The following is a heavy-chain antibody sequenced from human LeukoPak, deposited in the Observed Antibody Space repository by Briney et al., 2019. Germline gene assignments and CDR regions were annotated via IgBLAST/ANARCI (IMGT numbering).Heavy chain of an antibody. CDR1: GGSLSSYY. CDR2: IYYSGST. J-gene: IGHJ4*02. CDR3: ARVRVAEAGFDY. D-gene: IGHD6-19*01. Sequence: SGTLSLTCTVSGGSLSSYYWSWVRQPPGKGLEWVGYIYYSGSTNYNPSPKSRVTISVDTTKNQFSLKLSSVTAADTAVYYCARVRVAEAGFDYWGQGTLVTVSS. V-gene: IGHV4-59*01.